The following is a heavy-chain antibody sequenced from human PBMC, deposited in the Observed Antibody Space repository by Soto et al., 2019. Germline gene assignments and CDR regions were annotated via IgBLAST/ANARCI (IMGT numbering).Heavy chain of an antibody. D-gene: IGHD2-15*01. CDR2: IIPIFGTA. V-gene: IGHV1-69*12. CDR1: GGTFSSYA. Sequence: QVQLVQSGAEVKKPGSSVKVSCKASGGTFSSYAISWVRQAPGQGLEWMGGIIPIFGTANYAQKFQGRVTITADESTSTAYMELSSLRSEDTAVYYCARPRGVAATLGYYYYGMDVWGQGTTVTVSS. CDR3: ARPRGVAATLGYYYYGMDV. J-gene: IGHJ6*02.